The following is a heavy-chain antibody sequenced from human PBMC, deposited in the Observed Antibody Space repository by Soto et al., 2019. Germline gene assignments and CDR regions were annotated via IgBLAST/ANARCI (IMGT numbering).Heavy chain of an antibody. V-gene: IGHV1-46*03. CDR1: GYTFTGYY. CDR3: ASHCSTRCSAWIDP. Sequence: QAQLVQSGAEVKKPGASVKISCKASGYTFTGYYVHWVRQAPGQGLEWMGGIDPSGGGTTYAQRFQGRLNMNRDKATSRVYIDLSSLRSDDTAVYFCASHCSTRCSAWIDPWGPGTLVIVSS. CDR2: IDPSGGGT. J-gene: IGHJ5*02. D-gene: IGHD2-2*01.